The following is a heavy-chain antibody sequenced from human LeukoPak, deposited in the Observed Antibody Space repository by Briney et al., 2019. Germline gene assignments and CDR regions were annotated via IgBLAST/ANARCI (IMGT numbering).Heavy chain of an antibody. Sequence: GGSLRLSCATSGFTFSNFHWVRQAPGKGLEWVADISFDGDNEYYADSVKGRFIISRDNAKNSLFLQMNSLRVEDTAVYYCARAGDDSGHPEYWGQGTLVTVSS. V-gene: IGHV3-30*03. CDR1: GFTFSNF. J-gene: IGHJ4*02. CDR2: ISFDGDNE. D-gene: IGHD2-21*02. CDR3: ARAGDDSGHPEY.